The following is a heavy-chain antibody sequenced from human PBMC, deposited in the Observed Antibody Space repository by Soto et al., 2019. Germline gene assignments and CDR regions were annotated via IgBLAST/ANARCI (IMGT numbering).Heavy chain of an antibody. V-gene: IGHV3-30*19. J-gene: IGHJ1*01. CDR2: TSYDGRDK. CDR1: GFTFRSYV. CDR3: ARWGTTGGLDV. Sequence: QVQLVESGGGVVQPGTSLRVSCVGSGFTFRSYVMHWVRQAPGKGLGWVALTSYDGRDKYYDDSVRGRFTIYRDNSRNTVDLQMDSLRLEDTAFYYCARWGTTGGLDVWGQGTLVSVSS. D-gene: IGHD3-16*01.